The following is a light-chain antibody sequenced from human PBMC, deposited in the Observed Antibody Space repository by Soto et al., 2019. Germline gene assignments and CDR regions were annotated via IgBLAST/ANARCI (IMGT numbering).Light chain of an antibody. J-gene: IGKJ3*01. CDR1: QSVSSSY. V-gene: IGKV3-20*01. Sequence: EIVLTQSPGTLSLSPGERATLSCRASQSVSSSYLTWYQQKPGRAPRLLLYGASSRATGIPDRFSGSGSGTDFTLTISRLEPEDFAVYYWQQYDTSPFTFGPGTKVDIK. CDR2: GAS. CDR3: QQYDTSPFT.